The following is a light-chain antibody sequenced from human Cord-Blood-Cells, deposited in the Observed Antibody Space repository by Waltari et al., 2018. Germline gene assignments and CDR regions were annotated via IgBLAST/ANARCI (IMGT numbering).Light chain of an antibody. CDR3: QQYYSYPFL. CDR1: QGISSY. CDR2: AAS. V-gene: IGKV1-8*01. J-gene: IGKJ3*01. Sequence: AIRMTQSPSSLSASTGHRVTITCRASQGISSYLAWYQQKPGKAPKLLTYAASTLQSGVPSRFSCSGSGTDFTLTISCLQSEDFATYYCQQYYSYPFLFGPGTKVDIK.